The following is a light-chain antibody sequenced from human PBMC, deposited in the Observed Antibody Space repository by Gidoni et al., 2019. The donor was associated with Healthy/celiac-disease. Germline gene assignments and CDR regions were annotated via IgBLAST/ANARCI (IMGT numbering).Light chain of an antibody. CDR1: QSVSSSY. V-gene: IGKV3-20*01. J-gene: IGKJ4*01. CDR3: QQYGSSHLT. Sequence: EIVLTQSPGTLSLSPGERATLSCRASQSVSSSYLSWYQQKPGQAPRLRSYGASSRATGLPDRCSGSGSGTDFTLTIRRLEPEDFAVYYCQQYGSSHLTVGGGTKVEIK. CDR2: GAS.